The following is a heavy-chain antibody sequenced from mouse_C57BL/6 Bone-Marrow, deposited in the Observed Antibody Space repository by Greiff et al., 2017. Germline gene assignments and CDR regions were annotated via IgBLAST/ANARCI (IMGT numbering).Heavy chain of an antibody. CDR3: ARDGYYGGAYFDV. CDR1: GFTFSSYA. D-gene: IGHD1-1*01. CDR2: ISDGGSYT. J-gene: IGHJ1*03. V-gene: IGHV5-4*01. Sequence: EVKLMESGGGLVKPGGSLKLSCAASGFTFSSYAMSWVRQTPEKRLEWVATISDGGSYTYYPDNVKGRFTISRDNAKNNLYLQMSHLKSEDTAMYYCARDGYYGGAYFDVWGTGTTVTVSS.